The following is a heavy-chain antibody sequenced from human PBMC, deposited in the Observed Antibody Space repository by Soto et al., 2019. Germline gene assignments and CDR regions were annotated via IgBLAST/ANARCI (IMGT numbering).Heavy chain of an antibody. CDR1: GYTFTRSG. CDR2: ISTYNGDT. CDR3: AREGVAPYYHSGMDV. V-gene: IGHV1-18*01. J-gene: IGHJ6*02. Sequence: QVQLVQSGAEVKKPGASVKVSCKASGYTFTRSGISWVRQAPGQGLEWMGWISTYNGDTNYAQTFQGRVTMTTATPTSTAYMELRSLRSDDTAVYYCAREGVAPYYHSGMDVWGQGPPVTVSS. D-gene: IGHD5-12*01.